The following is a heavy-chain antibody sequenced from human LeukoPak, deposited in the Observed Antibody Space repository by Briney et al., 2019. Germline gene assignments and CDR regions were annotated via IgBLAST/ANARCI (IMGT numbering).Heavy chain of an antibody. CDR2: IYPGDSDT. D-gene: IGHD2-2*01. V-gene: IGHV5-51*01. Sequence: GESLKISCKGSGYSFTSYWIGWVRQMPGKGLEWMGIIYPGDSDTRYSPSFQGQVTISADKSISTAYLQWSSLKASDTAMYYCARPPHCSSTSCYGDAFDIWGQGTMVTVSS. CDR3: ARPPHCSSTSCYGDAFDI. CDR1: GYSFTSYW. J-gene: IGHJ3*02.